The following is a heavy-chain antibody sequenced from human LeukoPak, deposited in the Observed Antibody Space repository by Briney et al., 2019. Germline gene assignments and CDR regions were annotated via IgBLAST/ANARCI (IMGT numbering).Heavy chain of an antibody. J-gene: IGHJ5*02. CDR3: ARATQPGFDP. Sequence: GGSLRLSCEASGLTFSTYSMNWVRQAPGKGLEWVSYISSDSGARYYADSVKGRFTISRDNAKNSLYLQMNSLRAEDTAVYYCARATQPGFDPWGQGTLVTVSS. CDR1: GLTFSTYS. D-gene: IGHD2-15*01. CDR2: ISSDSGAR. V-gene: IGHV3-48*01.